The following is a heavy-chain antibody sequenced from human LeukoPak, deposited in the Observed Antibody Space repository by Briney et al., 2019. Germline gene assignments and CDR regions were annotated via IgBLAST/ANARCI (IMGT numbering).Heavy chain of an antibody. Sequence: GRSLRLSCAASGFTFSSYGMHWVRQAPGKGLVWVSRISSDGSGTTYAGSVKGRFTISRDNAKNTLYLQMNSLRAEDTAVYYCATSMGGYNWFDPWGQGTLVTVSS. CDR1: GFTFSSYG. CDR2: ISSDGSGT. J-gene: IGHJ5*02. CDR3: ATSMGGYNWFDP. V-gene: IGHV3-74*01. D-gene: IGHD2/OR15-2a*01.